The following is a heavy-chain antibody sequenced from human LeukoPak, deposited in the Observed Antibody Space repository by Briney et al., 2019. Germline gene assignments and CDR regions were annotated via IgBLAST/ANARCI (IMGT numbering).Heavy chain of an antibody. J-gene: IGHJ6*02. CDR2: IYPGDSDT. Sequence: GESLQISCKGSGYRFTSYWIGWVRPMPGKGLEWMGIIYPGDSDTRYSPSFQGQVTTSADKSISTAYLQWSSLKASDTAMYYCARHSSGNSDLYYYYGMDVWGQGTTVTVSS. CDR1: GYRFTSYW. CDR3: ARHSSGNSDLYYYYGMDV. D-gene: IGHD4-23*01. V-gene: IGHV5-51*01.